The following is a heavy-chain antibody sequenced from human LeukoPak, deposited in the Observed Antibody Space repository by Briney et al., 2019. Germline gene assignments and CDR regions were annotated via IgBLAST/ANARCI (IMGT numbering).Heavy chain of an antibody. V-gene: IGHV3-72*01. CDR1: GFTFSDHY. J-gene: IGHJ5*02. CDR2: TRNKANSYST. CDR3: ARDNSVRDEAWWFNP. Sequence: GGSLRLSCAVSGFTFSDHYMDWVRQAPGKGLEWVGRTRNKANSYSTDYAASVKGRFTISRDDSKNSVYLQMNSLETEDTAVYYCARDNSVRDEAWWFNPWGQGTLVTVSS. D-gene: IGHD5-24*01.